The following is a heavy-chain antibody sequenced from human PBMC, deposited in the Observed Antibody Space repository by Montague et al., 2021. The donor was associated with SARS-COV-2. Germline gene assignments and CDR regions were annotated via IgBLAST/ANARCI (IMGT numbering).Heavy chain of an antibody. J-gene: IGHJ5*02. CDR2: INHIGST. D-gene: IGHD3-22*01. Sequence: SETLSLTCSVSGGSMSGYYWSWIRQPPGKGLEWIAYINHIGSTNHNPSLMSRVTISVDASKNQFTLKLKSMTPADTAVYYCSGASVTMIWVGTRYSGFDPGGQGTLSPSPQ. V-gene: IGHV4-59*01. CDR3: SGASVTMIWVGTRYSGFDP. CDR1: GGSMSGYY.